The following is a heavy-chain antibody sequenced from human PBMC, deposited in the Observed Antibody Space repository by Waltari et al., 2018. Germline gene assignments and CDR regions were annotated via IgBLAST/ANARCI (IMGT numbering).Heavy chain of an antibody. CDR1: GGSISDSYY. J-gene: IGHJ4*02. Sequence: QVQLQESGPGLVKPSETLSLTCAVSGGSISDSYYWNWIRQPPGKWLEWIGNIYGNSANTYYNPPRKSRVTISKDTSKNQFFLKLSSVTAADTAVYYCAIQNNFWSGYYTYFDYWGQGVLVTVSS. D-gene: IGHD3-3*01. CDR2: IYGNSANT. CDR3: AIQNNFWSGYYTYFDY. V-gene: IGHV4-38-2*01.